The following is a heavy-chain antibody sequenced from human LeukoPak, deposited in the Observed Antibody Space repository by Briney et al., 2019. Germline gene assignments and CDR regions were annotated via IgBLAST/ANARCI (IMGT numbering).Heavy chain of an antibody. V-gene: IGHV3-11*01. D-gene: IGHD5-24*01. J-gene: IGHJ4*02. CDR3: ATVEMATIYY. Sequence: GGSLRLSCAASGFTFSDYYMSWIRQAPVKGLEWVSYISSSGNTIYYADSVKGRFTISRDNAKNSLYLQMNSLRAEDTAVYYCATVEMATIYYWGQGTLVTVSP. CDR2: ISSSGNTI. CDR1: GFTFSDYY.